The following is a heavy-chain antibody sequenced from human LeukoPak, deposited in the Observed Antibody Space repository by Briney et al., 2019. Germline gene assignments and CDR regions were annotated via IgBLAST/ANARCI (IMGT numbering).Heavy chain of an antibody. J-gene: IGHJ5*02. CDR2: INAGNGNT. V-gene: IGHV1-3*01. CDR1: GYTFTSYA. Sequence: ASVKVSCKASGYTFTSYAMHWVRQAPGQRLEWMEWINAGNGNTKYSQKFQGRVTITRDTSASTAYMELSSLRSEDTAVYYCARGRDCSGGSCYRWWFDPWGQGTLVTVSS. D-gene: IGHD2-15*01. CDR3: ARGRDCSGGSCYRWWFDP.